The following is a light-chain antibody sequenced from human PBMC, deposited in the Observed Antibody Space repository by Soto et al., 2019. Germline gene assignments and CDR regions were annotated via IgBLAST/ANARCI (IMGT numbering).Light chain of an antibody. Sequence: IQMTQSPSTLSASLGDGINITCRAAQDIGDWLAWYQQRPGEAPKLLIFHASTLQSGVPPRFSGSRSGTKFTLSVSGLQHADFATYYCQQGKTFPYTFGQGTRLEIK. CDR1: QDIGDW. J-gene: IGKJ2*01. CDR2: HAS. V-gene: IGKV1-12*01. CDR3: QQGKTFPYT.